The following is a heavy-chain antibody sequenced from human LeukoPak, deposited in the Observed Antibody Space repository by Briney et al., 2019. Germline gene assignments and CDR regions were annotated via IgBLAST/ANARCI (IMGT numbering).Heavy chain of an antibody. CDR1: GFTFDDYA. CDR2: ISWNSGSI. CDR3: AKGSQYSGTLDY. D-gene: IGHD6-6*01. Sequence: GGSLRLSCAASGFTFDDYAMHWVRQGPGKGLEWVSGISWNSGSIGYAYSVKGRFTISRDNAKDSLYLQMNSLRAEDTALYYCAKGSQYSGTLDYWGQGTLVTVSS. V-gene: IGHV3-9*01. J-gene: IGHJ4*02.